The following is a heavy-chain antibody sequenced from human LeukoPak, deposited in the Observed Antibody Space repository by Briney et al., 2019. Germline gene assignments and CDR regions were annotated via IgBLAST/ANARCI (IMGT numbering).Heavy chain of an antibody. Sequence: SETLSLTCSVSGDSVSRSDSYWDWIRQPPGKGLEWIGTIYYSGRTYYSPSLKSRVTMSVDPSNNQFSLTLRSVTAADPAVYYCARRRYYDGSGYLEWGQGP. CDR1: GDSVSRSDSY. V-gene: IGHV4-39*01. D-gene: IGHD3-22*01. CDR2: IYYSGRT. CDR3: ARRRYYDGSGYLE. J-gene: IGHJ1*01.